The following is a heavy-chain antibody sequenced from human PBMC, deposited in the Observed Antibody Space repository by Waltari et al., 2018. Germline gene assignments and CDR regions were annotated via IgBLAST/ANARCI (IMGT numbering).Heavy chain of an antibody. CDR1: GGSFSGYY. V-gene: IGHV4-34*01. CDR3: ARAPLGVYYFDY. J-gene: IGHJ4*02. Sequence: QVQLQQWGAGLLKPSETLSLTCAVYGGSFSGYYWSWIRQPPGKGLEWIGELNHSGSTNYNPSLKSRVTISVDTSKNQFSLKLSSVTAADTAVYYCARAPLGVYYFDYWGQGTLVTVSS. D-gene: IGHD2-8*01. CDR2: LNHSGST.